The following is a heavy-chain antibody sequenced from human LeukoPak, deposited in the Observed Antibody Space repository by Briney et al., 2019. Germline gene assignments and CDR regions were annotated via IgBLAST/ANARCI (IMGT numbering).Heavy chain of an antibody. V-gene: IGHV4-38-2*02. J-gene: IGHJ6*02. CDR3: ARSDYDILTGHYYRMDV. CDR1: GYSISSGYY. CDR2: IYHSGST. Sequence: SETLSLTCTVSGYSISSGYYWGWIRQPPGKGLEWIGSIYHSGSTYYNPSLKSRVTISVDTSKNQFSLKLSSVTAADTAVYYCARSDYDILTGHYYRMDVRGQGTPVTVSS. D-gene: IGHD3-9*01.